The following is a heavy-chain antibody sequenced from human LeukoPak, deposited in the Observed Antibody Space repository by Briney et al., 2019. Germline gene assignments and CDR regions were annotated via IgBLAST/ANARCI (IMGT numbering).Heavy chain of an antibody. CDR1: GYTFTSYY. Sequence: ASVKVSCKASGYTFTSYYMHWVRQAPGQGLEWMGIINPSGGSTNYAQKFQDRVTMTRDTSTSTVYMELSSLRSEDTAVYYCATCARNFYCYRFDYWGQGTLVTVSS. J-gene: IGHJ4*02. D-gene: IGHD2-2*02. CDR2: INPSGGST. V-gene: IGHV1-46*01. CDR3: ATCARNFYCYRFDY.